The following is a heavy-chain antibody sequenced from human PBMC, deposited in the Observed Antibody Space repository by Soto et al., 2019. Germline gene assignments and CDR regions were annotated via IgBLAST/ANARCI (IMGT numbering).Heavy chain of an antibody. D-gene: IGHD6-19*01. CDR2: IIPIFGTA. CDR1: GGTFSSYA. CDR3: ARENIGSGSPGDGWFDP. V-gene: IGHV1-69*01. J-gene: IGHJ5*02. Sequence: QVQLVQSGAEVKKPGSSVKVSCKASGGTFSSYAISWVRQAPGQGLEWMGGIIPIFGTANYAQKFQGRVTITADESTSTAYMELRSLRSEDTAVYYCARENIGSGSPGDGWFDPWGQGTLVTVSS.